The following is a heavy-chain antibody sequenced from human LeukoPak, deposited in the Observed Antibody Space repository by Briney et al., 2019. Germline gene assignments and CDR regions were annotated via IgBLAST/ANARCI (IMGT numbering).Heavy chain of an antibody. Sequence: GGSLRLSCAASGFTFSSYDMSWVRQAPGKGLEWVSAISGSGGSTYYADSVKGRFTISRDNTKKTVSLQMNSLRAEDTAVYYCARDRRSGIFPKYYFDYWGQGTLVTVSS. CDR1: GFTFSSYD. V-gene: IGHV3-23*01. CDR3: ARDRRSGIFPKYYFDY. CDR2: ISGSGGST. D-gene: IGHD2-15*01. J-gene: IGHJ4*02.